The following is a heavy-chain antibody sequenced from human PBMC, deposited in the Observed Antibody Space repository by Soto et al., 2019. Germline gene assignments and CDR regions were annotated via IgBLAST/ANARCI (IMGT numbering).Heavy chain of an antibody. CDR2: ISGSGGST. Sequence: EVQLLESGGGLVQPGGSLRLSCAASGFTFSSYAMSWVRQAPGKGLEWVSAISGSGGSTYYADSVKGRFTISRDNSKNTLYLQMNSMRAEDTAVYYCAKDPAGGDFWSGPNWFDPWGQGTLVTVSS. J-gene: IGHJ5*02. CDR1: GFTFSSYA. V-gene: IGHV3-23*01. CDR3: AKDPAGGDFWSGPNWFDP. D-gene: IGHD3-3*01.